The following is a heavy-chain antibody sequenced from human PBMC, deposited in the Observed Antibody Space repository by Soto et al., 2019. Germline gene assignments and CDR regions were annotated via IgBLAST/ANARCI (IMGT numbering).Heavy chain of an antibody. CDR1: GFTFSSNA. Sequence: GGSLRLSCAASGFTFSSNAMSWVRQAPGKGLEWVSAISGSGGSTYYADSVKGRFTISRDNSKNTLYLQMNSLRAEDTAVYYCANPGRCSGGSCYSPTDYWGQGTLVTVSS. CDR2: ISGSGGST. D-gene: IGHD2-15*01. V-gene: IGHV3-23*01. CDR3: ANPGRCSGGSCYSPTDY. J-gene: IGHJ4*02.